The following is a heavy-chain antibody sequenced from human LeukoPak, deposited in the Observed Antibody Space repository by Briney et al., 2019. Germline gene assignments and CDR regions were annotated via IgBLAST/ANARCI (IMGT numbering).Heavy chain of an antibody. CDR3: ARRGCGSTSCPFDH. CDR1: GGSISNYY. J-gene: IGHJ4*02. CDR2: IYTSGST. V-gene: IGHV4-4*09. Sequence: SETLSLTCTVSGGSISNYYWSWIRQPPGRGLAWIGYIYTSGSTNYNPPLKGRLTISIDTSKNQFSLKLSAVTAADTAVYYCARRGCGSTSCPFDHWGQGTLVTVSS. D-gene: IGHD2-2*01.